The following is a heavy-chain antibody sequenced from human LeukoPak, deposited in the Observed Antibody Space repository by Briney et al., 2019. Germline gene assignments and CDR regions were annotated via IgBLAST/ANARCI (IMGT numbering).Heavy chain of an antibody. CDR3: VRAKDGTALDLDY. J-gene: IGHJ4*02. D-gene: IGHD5-18*01. Sequence: GGSLRLSCATSEFTFSSYAMQWVRQAPGKGLGWVSGISASGGSTYYADSVKGRFTISRDSSKNTLYLQMNSLRAEDTAVYYCVRAKDGTALDLDYWGQGTLVTVSS. V-gene: IGHV3-23*01. CDR1: EFTFSSYA. CDR2: ISASGGST.